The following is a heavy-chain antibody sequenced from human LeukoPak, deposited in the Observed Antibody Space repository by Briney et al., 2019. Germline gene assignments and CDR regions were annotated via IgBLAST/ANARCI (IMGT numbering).Heavy chain of an antibody. J-gene: IGHJ5*02. CDR2: IKQDGSEK. Sequence: GGSLRLSCAASGFTFSSYWMSWVRQAPGKGLEWVANIKQDGSEKYYVDSVKGRFTISRDNAKNSLYLQMNSLRAEDTAVYYCAKDLIFGVALNWFDPWGQGTLVTVSS. CDR1: GFTFSSYW. CDR3: AKDLIFGVALNWFDP. V-gene: IGHV3-7*01. D-gene: IGHD3-3*01.